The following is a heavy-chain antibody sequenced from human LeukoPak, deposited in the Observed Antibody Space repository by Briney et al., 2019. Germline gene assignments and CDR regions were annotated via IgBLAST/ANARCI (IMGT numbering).Heavy chain of an antibody. V-gene: IGHV3-23*01. CDR2: ISGSGSST. D-gene: IGHD1/OR15-1a*01. CDR3: ARDGETARTADY. J-gene: IGHJ4*02. Sequence: PGASLRLSCAASGFTFSSYAMIWVRQIPGKGLEGLEWVSSISGSGSSTYYADSVKGRFTVSRDNSKNTLHLQMDSLRAEDTAAYYCARDGETARTADYWGQGTLVTVSS. CDR1: GFTFSSYA.